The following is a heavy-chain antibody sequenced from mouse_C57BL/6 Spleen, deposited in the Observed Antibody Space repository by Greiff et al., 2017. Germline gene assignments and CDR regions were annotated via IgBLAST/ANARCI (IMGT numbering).Heavy chain of an antibody. D-gene: IGHD2-14*01. CDR2: IYPGSGST. J-gene: IGHJ4*01. CDR1: GYTFTSYW. V-gene: IGHV1-55*01. CDR3: ARRLLVYAMDY. Sequence: QVQLKQPGAELVKPGASVKMSCKASGYTFTSYWITWVKQRPGQGLEWIGDIYPGSGSTNYNEKFKSKATLTVDTSSSTAYMQLSSLTSEDSAVYYCARRLLVYAMDYWGQGTSVTVSS.